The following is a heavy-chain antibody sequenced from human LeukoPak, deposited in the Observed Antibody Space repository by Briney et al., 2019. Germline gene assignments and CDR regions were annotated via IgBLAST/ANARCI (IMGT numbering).Heavy chain of an antibody. CDR2: IIGTDRK. J-gene: IGHJ4*02. D-gene: IGHD5-24*01. Sequence: PGGSLRLSCSASGITFSTYTMNWVRQAPGKGLEWVSAIIGTDRKYYADSVKGRFTISRDNSKSTLYLQMNGLRAEDTAIYYCAKDMSPDGRWDVDYWGLGIPVTVSS. CDR1: GITFSTYT. CDR3: AKDMSPDGRWDVDY. V-gene: IGHV3-23*01.